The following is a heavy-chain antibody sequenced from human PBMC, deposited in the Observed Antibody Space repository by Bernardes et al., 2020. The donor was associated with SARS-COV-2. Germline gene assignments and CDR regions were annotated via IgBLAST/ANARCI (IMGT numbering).Heavy chain of an antibody. CDR1: GYTFTSYD. CDR2: MNPNSGNT. D-gene: IGHD3-10*01. V-gene: IGHV1-8*01. CDR3: ARIYGSGSYLSYYYYGMDV. Sequence: ASVKVSCKASGYTFTSYDINWVRQATGHGLEWMGWMNPNSGNTGYAQKFQGRVTMTRNTSISTAYMELSSLRSEDTAVYYCARIYGSGSYLSYYYYGMDVWGQGTTVTVSS. J-gene: IGHJ6*02.